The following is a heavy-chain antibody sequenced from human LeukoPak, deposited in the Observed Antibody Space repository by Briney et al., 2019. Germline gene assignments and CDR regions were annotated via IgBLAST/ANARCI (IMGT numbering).Heavy chain of an antibody. Sequence: PGRSLRLSCAASGFTFSSYGMHWVRQAPGKGLEWVAVISYDGSNKYYADPVKGRFTISRDNSKNTLCLQMNSLRAEDTAVYYCAKETAAWDFDYWGQGTLVTVSS. V-gene: IGHV3-30*18. J-gene: IGHJ4*02. CDR2: ISYDGSNK. CDR1: GFTFSSYG. CDR3: AKETAAWDFDY. D-gene: IGHD6-13*01.